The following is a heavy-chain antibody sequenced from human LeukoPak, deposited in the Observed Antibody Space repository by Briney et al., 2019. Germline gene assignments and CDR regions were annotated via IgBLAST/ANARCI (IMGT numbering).Heavy chain of an antibody. CDR3: AKTHCSSTSCRLDY. D-gene: IGHD2-2*01. Sequence: GGSLRLSCAASRFTFSSYGMPWVRQAPGKGLEWVAYIQYDGSNAQYADSVKGRFTISRDNSKNTLYLQMNSLRAEDTAVYYCAKTHCSSTSCRLDYWGQGTLVTVSS. J-gene: IGHJ4*02. CDR2: IQYDGSNA. CDR1: RFTFSSYG. V-gene: IGHV3-30*02.